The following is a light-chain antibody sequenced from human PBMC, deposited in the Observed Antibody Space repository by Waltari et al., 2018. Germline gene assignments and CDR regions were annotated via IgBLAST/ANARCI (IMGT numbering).Light chain of an antibody. CDR1: SGHSRYA. CDR2: LNSDGSH. CDR3: QSWGTGIPWV. J-gene: IGLJ3*02. Sequence: QLVLTQSPSASASLGASVKPTCTLSSGHSRYAIAWHQPQPAKGPRYLMKLNSDGSHSKGDGIPDRFSGSSSGAERSLTISNLQSGDEADYYCQSWGTGIPWVFGGGTKLTVL. V-gene: IGLV4-69*01.